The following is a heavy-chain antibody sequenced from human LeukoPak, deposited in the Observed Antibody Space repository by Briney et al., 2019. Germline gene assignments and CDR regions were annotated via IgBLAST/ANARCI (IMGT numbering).Heavy chain of an antibody. J-gene: IGHJ4*02. CDR1: GFTFSSYA. V-gene: IGHV3-30-3*01. CDR2: ISYDGSNK. CDR3: ARGNGYHLLDY. Sequence: QPGRSLRLSCAASGFTFSSYAMHWVRQAPGKGLEWVAVISYDGSNKYYADSVKGRFTISRDNSKNTLYLQMNSPRAKDTAVYYCARGNGYHLLDYWGQGTLVTVSS. D-gene: IGHD5-24*01.